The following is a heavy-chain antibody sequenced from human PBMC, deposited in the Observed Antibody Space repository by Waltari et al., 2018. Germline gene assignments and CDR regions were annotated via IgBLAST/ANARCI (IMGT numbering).Heavy chain of an antibody. D-gene: IGHD3-3*01. CDR2: LDPENGDT. V-gene: IGHV1-69-2*01. Sequence: EAQLIQSGAEVKKSGAAMRISCKASGYTFIDYYMHWVRQAPGKGLEWVARLDPENGDTEFADNFQGRVTVTADTSTDTVYMELSSLTSDDTAVYYCSNSMSGPRVQWGQGTLITVSS. J-gene: IGHJ4*02. CDR3: SNSMSGPRVQ. CDR1: GYTFIDYY.